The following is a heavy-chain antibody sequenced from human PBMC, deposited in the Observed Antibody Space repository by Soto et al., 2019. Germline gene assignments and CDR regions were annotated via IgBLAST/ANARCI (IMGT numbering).Heavy chain of an antibody. V-gene: IGHV4-61*01. D-gene: IGHD6-13*01. CDR1: GGSVSSGSYY. CDR3: ATLAAAGPTGWFDP. CDR2: IYYSGST. Sequence: LSLTFTVSGGSVSSGSYYWSWIRQPPGKGLEWIGYIYYSGSTNYNPSLKSRVTISVDTSKNQFSLKLSSVTAADTAVYYCATLAAAGPTGWFDPWGQGTLVTVSS. J-gene: IGHJ5*02.